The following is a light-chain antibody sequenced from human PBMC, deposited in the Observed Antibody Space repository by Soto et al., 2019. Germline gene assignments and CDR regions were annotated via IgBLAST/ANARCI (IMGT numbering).Light chain of an antibody. Sequence: QSALTQPASVSGSPGQSITISCTGTSSDIGAYIFVSWYQQHPGKAPKLIIYDIANRPSGVSYRFSCSKSANTASLTISGLQADDEADYYCVSFTTKKSYVFGTGTKVTVL. CDR3: VSFTTKKSYV. J-gene: IGLJ1*01. V-gene: IGLV2-14*03. CDR1: SSDIGAYIF. CDR2: DIA.